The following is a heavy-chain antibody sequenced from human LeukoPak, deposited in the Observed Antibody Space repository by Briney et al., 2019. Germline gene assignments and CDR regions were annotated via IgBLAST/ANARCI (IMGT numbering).Heavy chain of an antibody. CDR1: GYTFTSYY. CDR3: ARDRDYYGSGSSYYYYYMDV. Sequence: GASVKVSCKASGYTFTSYYMHWVRQAPGQGLEWMGWINPNSGGTNYAQKFQGRVTMTRDTSISTAYMELSRLRSDDTAVYYCARDRDYYGSGSSYYYYYMDVWGKGTTVTISS. D-gene: IGHD3-10*01. CDR2: INPNSGGT. V-gene: IGHV1-2*02. J-gene: IGHJ6*03.